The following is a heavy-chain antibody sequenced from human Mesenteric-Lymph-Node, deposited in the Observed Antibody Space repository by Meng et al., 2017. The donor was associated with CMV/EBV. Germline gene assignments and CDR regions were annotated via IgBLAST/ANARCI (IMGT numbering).Heavy chain of an antibody. V-gene: IGHV4-59*01. J-gene: IGHJ4*02. D-gene: IGHD2-2*02. CDR2: IYYSGST. CDR1: GGSINNSY. CDR3: ARGRAHCSSTRCYIGDFDF. Sequence: ETLSLTCTISGGSINNSYWSWIRQPPGKGLEWIAYIYYSGSTNYNPSLKSRVTISVDTSKNQFSLKLSSVTAADTAVYYCARGRAHCSSTRCYIGDFDFWGQGTLVTVSS.